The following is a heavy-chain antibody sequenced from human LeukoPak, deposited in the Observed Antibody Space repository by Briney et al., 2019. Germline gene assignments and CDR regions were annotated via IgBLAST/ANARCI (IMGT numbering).Heavy chain of an antibody. Sequence: GGSLRLYCAASGFTFSSYARHRLRQAPGKGLEWVAVISYDGSNKYYADSVKGRFTISRDNSKNTLYLQMNSLRAEDTAVYYCARDYNFDYWGQGTLVTVSS. CDR2: ISYDGSNK. CDR3: ARDYNFDY. J-gene: IGHJ4*02. V-gene: IGHV3-30-3*01. CDR1: GFTFSSYA.